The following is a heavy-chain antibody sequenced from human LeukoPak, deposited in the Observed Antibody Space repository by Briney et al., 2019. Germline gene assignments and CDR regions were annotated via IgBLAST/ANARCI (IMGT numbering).Heavy chain of an antibody. Sequence: PGGSLRLSCAASGFPFSSYAMGWVRQAPGKGLEWVSSIRSNGERTFYADSVKGRFTISRDNSKNTVYLQMSSLGAEDTAVYYCVRNGCSATNCYIFLRDWYFDLWGRGTLVTVSS. CDR2: IRSNGERT. V-gene: IGHV3-23*01. CDR3: VRNGCSATNCYIFLRDWYFDL. D-gene: IGHD2-2*02. CDR1: GFPFSSYA. J-gene: IGHJ2*01.